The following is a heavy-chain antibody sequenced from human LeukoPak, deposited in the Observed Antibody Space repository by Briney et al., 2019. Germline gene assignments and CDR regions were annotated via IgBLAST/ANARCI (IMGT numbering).Heavy chain of an antibody. CDR3: AEQMAVDYFDY. V-gene: IGHV3-30*18. Sequence: PGGSLRLSCAGSGFTFSNYGMHWVRQAPGKGPEWVAVISYDGTNKYYADSVKGRFTISRDNAKNTLYLQMNSLRAENTAVYYCAEQMAVDYFDYWGQGTLVTVSS. J-gene: IGHJ4*02. CDR1: GFTFSNYG. CDR2: ISYDGTNK. D-gene: IGHD5-24*01.